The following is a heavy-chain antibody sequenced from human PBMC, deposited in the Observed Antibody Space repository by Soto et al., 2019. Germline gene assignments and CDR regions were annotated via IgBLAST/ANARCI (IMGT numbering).Heavy chain of an antibody. D-gene: IGHD6-19*01. J-gene: IGHJ4*02. CDR1: GYTFTSYG. Sequence: ASVKVSCKASGYTFTSYGISWVRQAPGQGLEWMGWISAYNGNTNYAQKLQGRVTMTTDTSTSTAYMELRSPRSDDTAVYYCARDRGSSGWYQEDWWDYWGQGTLVTVSS. CDR3: ARDRGSSGWYQEDWWDY. CDR2: ISAYNGNT. V-gene: IGHV1-18*04.